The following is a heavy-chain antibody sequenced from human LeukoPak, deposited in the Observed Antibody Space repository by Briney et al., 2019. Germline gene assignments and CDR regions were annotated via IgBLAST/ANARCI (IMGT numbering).Heavy chain of an antibody. J-gene: IGHJ4*02. CDR3: AKAKAGYSSSSSDS. V-gene: IGHV3-23*01. CDR2: ISGSGGST. CDR1: GFTFSSYA. D-gene: IGHD6-13*01. Sequence: GGSLRLSCAASGFTFSSYAMSWVRQAPGKGLEWVSAISGSGGSTYYADSVKGRFTVSRDNSNNMLYLQMNSLRGEDTAVYYCAKAKAGYSSSSSDSWGQGTLVTVSS.